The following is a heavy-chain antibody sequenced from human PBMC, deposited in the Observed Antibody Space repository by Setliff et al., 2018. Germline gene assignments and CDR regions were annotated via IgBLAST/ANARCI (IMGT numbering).Heavy chain of an antibody. CDR1: GGSFSGYY. CDR2: IIHSGST. Sequence: SSETLSLTCAVYGGSFSGYYWSWIRQPPGKRLEWIGEIIHSGSTNYNPSLKSRVTISVDTSKNQFSLKLNSVPAADMAVYYCAREQWLDPPGYYYMDVWAKGTTVTVSS. D-gene: IGHD6-19*01. CDR3: AREQWLDPPGYYYMDV. V-gene: IGHV4-34*12. J-gene: IGHJ6*03.